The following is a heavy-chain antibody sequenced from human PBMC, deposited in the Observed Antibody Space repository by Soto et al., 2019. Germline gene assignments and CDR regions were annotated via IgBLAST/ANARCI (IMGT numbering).Heavy chain of an antibody. Sequence: SETLSLTCAVSGYSISSSNGWGCIRQPPGKGLEWIGYIYYSGTTYYNPSLKSRVTMSVDTSKNQFSLKLTSVTAVDTAVYYCARREIQGPIDYWGQGTLVTVSS. CDR1: GYSISSSNG. J-gene: IGHJ4*02. CDR3: ARREIQGPIDY. V-gene: IGHV4-28*01. D-gene: IGHD1-26*01. CDR2: IYYSGTT.